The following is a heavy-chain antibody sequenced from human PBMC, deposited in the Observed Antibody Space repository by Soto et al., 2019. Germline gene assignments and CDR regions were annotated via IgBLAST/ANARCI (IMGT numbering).Heavy chain of an antibody. D-gene: IGHD3-10*01. J-gene: IGHJ6*02. CDR1: GFTFNTYP. CDR3: AKGVLSFHYGMEV. CDR2: ISSTAGRTS. Sequence: PGGSLRLSCATSGFTFNTYPMTWVRQAPGKGLEWVSSISSTAGRTSSYADSVKGRFAISRDFSDNTVYLQMNNLRVDDTAVYFCAKGVLSFHYGMEVWGQGTTVTASS. V-gene: IGHV3-23*01.